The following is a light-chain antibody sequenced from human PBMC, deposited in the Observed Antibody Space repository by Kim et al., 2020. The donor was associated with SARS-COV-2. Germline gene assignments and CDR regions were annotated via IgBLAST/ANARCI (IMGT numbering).Light chain of an antibody. CDR1: CSGIKS. V-gene: IGLV3-21*01. Sequence: APGKTAEITCGGSCSGIKSVQWYQQRPPQAPVLVMSYDSARPSGIPERFSGSNSGNTATLTISSVEAGDEADYYCQVWDTTSDQVAFGGGTQLTVL. CDR3: QVWDTTSDQVA. CDR2: YDS. J-gene: IGLJ3*02.